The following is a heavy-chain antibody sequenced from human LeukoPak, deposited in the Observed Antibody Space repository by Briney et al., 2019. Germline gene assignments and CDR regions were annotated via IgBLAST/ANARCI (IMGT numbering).Heavy chain of an antibody. Sequence: SVKVSCKASGGTFSSYAISWVRQAPGHGLEWMGRIIPILGIANYAQKFQGRVTITADKSTSTAYMELSSLRSEDTAVYYCARWVLNYDSSGYYYMDYWGQGTLVTVSS. CDR1: GGTFSSYA. CDR3: ARWVLNYDSSGYYYMDY. V-gene: IGHV1-69*04. CDR2: IIPILGIA. D-gene: IGHD3-22*01. J-gene: IGHJ4*02.